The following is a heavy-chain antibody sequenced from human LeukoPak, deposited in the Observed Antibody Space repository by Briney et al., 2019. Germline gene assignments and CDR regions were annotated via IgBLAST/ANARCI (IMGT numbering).Heavy chain of an antibody. V-gene: IGHV3-21*01. D-gene: IGHD3-10*01. CDR3: ARAEYYYGDDAFDI. J-gene: IGHJ3*02. CDR1: RFTFSSYS. CDR2: ISSSSSYI. Sequence: PGGSLRLSCAASRFTFSSYSMNWVRQAPGKGLEWVSPISSSSSYIYYADSVKGRFTISRDNAKNSLYLQMNSLRAEDTAVYYCARAEYYYGDDAFDIWGQGTMVTVSS.